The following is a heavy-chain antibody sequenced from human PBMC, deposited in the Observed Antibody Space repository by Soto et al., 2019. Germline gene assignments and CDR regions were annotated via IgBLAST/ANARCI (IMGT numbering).Heavy chain of an antibody. CDR1: GFTFSSYW. Sequence: EVQLVESGGGLVQPGGSLRLSCAASGFTFSSYWMSWVRQAPGKGLEWVANIKQDGSEKYYVDSVKGRFTISRDNAKNSRYLQMNSLRAEDTAVYYCARDRYYGSGSYYQYYYFYGMDVWGQGTTVTVSS. CDR2: IKQDGSEK. CDR3: ARDRYYGSGSYYQYYYFYGMDV. J-gene: IGHJ6*02. V-gene: IGHV3-7*01. D-gene: IGHD3-10*01.